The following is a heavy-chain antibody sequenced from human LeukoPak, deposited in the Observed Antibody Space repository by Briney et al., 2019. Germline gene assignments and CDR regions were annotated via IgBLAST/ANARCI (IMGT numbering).Heavy chain of an antibody. CDR1: GLYFTDAW. V-gene: IGHV3-15*01. Sequence: GGSLRLSCAVSGLYFTDAWMSWVRLAPGKGLEWVGRIKSNVDGGTVDYMTPVKGRFTISRDDSKNTLYLQLNSLKTGDTAIYYCMSDPLNQGGVDYWGQGTLVTVSS. D-gene: IGHD3-16*01. CDR3: MSDPLNQGGVDY. CDR2: IKSNVDGGTV. J-gene: IGHJ4*02.